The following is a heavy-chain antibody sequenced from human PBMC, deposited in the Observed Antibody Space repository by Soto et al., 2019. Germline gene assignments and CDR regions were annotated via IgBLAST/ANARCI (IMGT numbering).Heavy chain of an antibody. V-gene: IGHV1-18*01. D-gene: IGHD6-13*01. Sequence: QVQLVQSGAEVKKPGASVKVSCKASGYTFTSYGISWVRQAPGQGLEWMGWISAYNGNTNYAQKLQGRVTMTTDTSTSTAYVELRSLRSDDTAVYYCARDLSSSWLPSFFDYWGQGTLVTVSS. J-gene: IGHJ4*02. CDR1: GYTFTSYG. CDR3: ARDLSSSWLPSFFDY. CDR2: ISAYNGNT.